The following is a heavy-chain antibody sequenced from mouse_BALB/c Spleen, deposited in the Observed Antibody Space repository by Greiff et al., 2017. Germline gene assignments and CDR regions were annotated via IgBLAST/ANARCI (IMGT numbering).Heavy chain of an antibody. Sequence: LQQPGSELVRPGASVTLSCKASGYTFTSYWMHWVKQRPGQGLEWIGDIYPGSGSTNYDEKFKSKATLTVDTSSSTAYMQLSSLTSEDSAVCYCTRSTTASGFAYWGQGTLVTV. J-gene: IGHJ3*01. CDR3: TRSTTASGFAY. CDR2: IYPGSGST. CDR1: GYTFTSYW. V-gene: IGHV1S22*01. D-gene: IGHD1-2*01.